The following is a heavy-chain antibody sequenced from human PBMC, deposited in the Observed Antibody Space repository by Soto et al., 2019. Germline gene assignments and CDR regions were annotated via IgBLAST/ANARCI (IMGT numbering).Heavy chain of an antibody. V-gene: IGHV3-30*18. J-gene: IGHJ6*02. D-gene: IGHD3-22*01. CDR3: AKDNTSYYYDSSGYYTGPYGMDV. CDR2: ISYDGSNK. Sequence: GGSLRLSCAASGFTFSSYGVHWVRQAPGKGLEWVAVISYDGSNKYYADSVKGRFTISRDNSKNTLYLQMNSLRAEDTAVYYCAKDNTSYYYDSSGYYTGPYGMDVWGQGTKVTVSS. CDR1: GFTFSSYG.